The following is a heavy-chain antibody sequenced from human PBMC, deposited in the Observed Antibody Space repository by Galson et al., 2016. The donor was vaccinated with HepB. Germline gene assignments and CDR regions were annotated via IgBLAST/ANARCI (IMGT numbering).Heavy chain of an antibody. CDR2: ISSSSSSV. D-gene: IGHD3-9*01. Sequence: SLRLSCAASQFTFSIYRMSWVRQAPGKGLEWVSSISSSSSSVHYADSVKGRFTISRDDAKNSLYLQMNSLRAEDTAVYYCARRFPRYDILTDDYYYYLDVWGKGTPVTVSS. CDR3: ARRFPRYDILTDDYYYYLDV. CDR1: QFTFSIYR. J-gene: IGHJ6*03. V-gene: IGHV3-21*04.